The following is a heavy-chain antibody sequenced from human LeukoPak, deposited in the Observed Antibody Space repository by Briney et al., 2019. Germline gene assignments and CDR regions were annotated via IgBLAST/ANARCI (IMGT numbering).Heavy chain of an antibody. V-gene: IGHV3-53*01. CDR3: ARAGDGYSYEIDY. D-gene: IGHD5-18*01. J-gene: IGHJ4*02. CDR2: IYSGGST. CDR1: GFTVSSNY. Sequence: GGSLKLSCAASGFTVSSNYMSWVRQAPGKGLEWVSVIYSGGSTYYADSVTGRFTISRDNSKKTRYLQMNSLRAEDTAVYYCARAGDGYSYEIDYWGQGTLVTVSS.